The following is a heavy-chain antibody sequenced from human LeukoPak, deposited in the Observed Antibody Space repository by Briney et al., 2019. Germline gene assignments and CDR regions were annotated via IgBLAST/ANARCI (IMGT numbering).Heavy chain of an antibody. D-gene: IGHD2-15*01. CDR3: VKVVGVVVVAPNTGPCVY. CDR1: VFTFSIYA. V-gene: IGHV3-64D*09. J-gene: IGHJ4*02. Sequence: GGSLRLSCSASVFTFSIYAMQWARQAPGKGLEYVSAISSNGGSTYYADSVKGRFTISRDNSKNTLYLQMSSLRAEDTAVYYCVKVVGVVVVAPNTGPCVYSGQGTLVTVSS. CDR2: ISSNGGST.